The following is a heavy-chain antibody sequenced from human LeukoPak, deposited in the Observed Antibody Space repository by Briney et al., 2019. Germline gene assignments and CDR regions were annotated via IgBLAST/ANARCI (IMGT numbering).Heavy chain of an antibody. D-gene: IGHD2-2*02. CDR2: ISSSSSYI. CDR3: AKSDCTSTSCYTIDY. J-gene: IGHJ4*02. V-gene: IGHV3-21*04. Sequence: PGGSLRLSCAASGFTFSSYSMNWVRQAPGKGLEWVSSISSSSSYIYYADSVKGRFTISRDNAKNSLYLQMNSLRAEDTAVYYCAKSDCTSTSCYTIDYWGQGTLVTVSS. CDR1: GFTFSSYS.